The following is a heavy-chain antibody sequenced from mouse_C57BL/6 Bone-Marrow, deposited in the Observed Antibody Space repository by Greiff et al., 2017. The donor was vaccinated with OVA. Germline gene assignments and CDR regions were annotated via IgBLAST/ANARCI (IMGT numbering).Heavy chain of an antibody. Sequence: EVMLVESGAELVRPGASVKLSCTASGFNIKDDYMHWVKQRPEQGLEWIGWIDPENGDTEYASKFQGKATITADTSSNTAYLQLSSLTSEDTAVYYCASYDYEGGSWFAFWGQGTLVTVSA. CDR2: IDPENGDT. D-gene: IGHD2-4*01. CDR3: ASYDYEGGSWFAF. J-gene: IGHJ3*01. V-gene: IGHV14-4*01. CDR1: GFNIKDDY.